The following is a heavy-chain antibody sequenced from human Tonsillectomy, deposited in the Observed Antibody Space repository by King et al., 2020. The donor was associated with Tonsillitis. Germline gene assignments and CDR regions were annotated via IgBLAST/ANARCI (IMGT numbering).Heavy chain of an antibody. J-gene: IGHJ4*02. CDR3: ARAPVTTREYYFDY. D-gene: IGHD4-17*01. V-gene: IGHV4-30-2*01. Sequence: QLQESGSGLVKPSQTLSLTCAVSGGSISSGGYSWRWIRQPPGKGLEWIGYIYHSGSTYYNPSLKSRVTISVDRSKNQFSLKLSSVTAADTAVYYCARAPVTTREYYFDYWGQGTLVTVSS. CDR1: GGSISSGGYS. CDR2: IYHSGST.